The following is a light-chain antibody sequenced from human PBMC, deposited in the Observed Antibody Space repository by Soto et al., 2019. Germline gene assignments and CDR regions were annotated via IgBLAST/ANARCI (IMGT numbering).Light chain of an antibody. CDR3: QQYNYWPPLT. J-gene: IGKJ4*01. CDR2: GAS. CDR1: QSVSSN. V-gene: IGKV3-15*01. Sequence: EIVMPHSPATLSVSPGERATLSCRASQSVSSNLAWYQQKPGQAPRLLIYGASTRATGIPARFSGSGSGTEFTLTISSLQSEDFAVYYCQQYNYWPPLTFGGGTKVEIK.